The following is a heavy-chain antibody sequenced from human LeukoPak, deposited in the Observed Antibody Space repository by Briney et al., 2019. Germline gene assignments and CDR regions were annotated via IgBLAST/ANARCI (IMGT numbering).Heavy chain of an antibody. Sequence: GGSLRLSCAASGFTFSSYAMSWVRQAPGKGLEWVSAISGSGGSTYYADSVKGRFTISRDNSKNTLYLQMNSLRAEDTAVYYCAKGEKILLWFGEPFDYWGQGTLVTVSS. CDR2: ISGSGGST. CDR3: AKGEKILLWFGEPFDY. J-gene: IGHJ4*02. V-gene: IGHV3-23*01. D-gene: IGHD3-10*01. CDR1: GFTFSSYA.